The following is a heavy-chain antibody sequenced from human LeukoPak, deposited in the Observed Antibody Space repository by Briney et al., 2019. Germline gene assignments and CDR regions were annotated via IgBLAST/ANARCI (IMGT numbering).Heavy chain of an antibody. Sequence: GASVKLSCTASRYTFTGYSMHCVPQTPGQGLEWMGWINPNSGGTNYAQKFQGRVTMTRDTSISTAYMELSRLRSDDTAVYCCVRLAGYWGQGTLVTVSS. J-gene: IGHJ4*02. CDR1: RYTFTGYS. CDR3: VRLAGY. CDR2: INPNSGGT. V-gene: IGHV1-2*02.